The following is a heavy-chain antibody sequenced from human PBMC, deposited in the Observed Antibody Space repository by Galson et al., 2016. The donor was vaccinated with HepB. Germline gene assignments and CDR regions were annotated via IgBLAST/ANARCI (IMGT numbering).Heavy chain of an antibody. J-gene: IGHJ2*01. Sequence: LSLTCTVSGGSISNYYYWSWIRQPAGKGLEWIGRIYTSGSTNYNPSLKSRVTMSVDTSKGQFSLRLSSVTAADTAVYYCARVARSAPGNFWYFDLWGRGTLVTVSS. CDR2: IYTSGST. V-gene: IGHV4-4*07. CDR3: ARVARSAPGNFWYFDL. D-gene: IGHD2-15*01. CDR1: GGSISNYYY.